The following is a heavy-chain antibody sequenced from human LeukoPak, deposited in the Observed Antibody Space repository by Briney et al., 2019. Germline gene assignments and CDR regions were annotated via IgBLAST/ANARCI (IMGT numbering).Heavy chain of an antibody. V-gene: IGHV3-23*01. CDR3: ANPPTVTKIRFDS. CDR2: INGSGGST. CDR1: GFTFDDYA. Sequence: PGRSLRLSCATSGFTFDDYAMHWVRQAPGKGLEWVSDINGSGGSTYYADSVKGRFTISRDNSKNTLYLQMNSLRAEDTAVYYCANPPTVTKIRFDSWGQGTLVTVSS. D-gene: IGHD4-17*01. J-gene: IGHJ5*01.